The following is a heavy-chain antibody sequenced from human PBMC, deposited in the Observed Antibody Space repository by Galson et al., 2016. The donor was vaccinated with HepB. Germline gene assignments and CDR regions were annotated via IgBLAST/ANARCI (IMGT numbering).Heavy chain of an antibody. D-gene: IGHD2-2*01. CDR3: ARPLIGTRGAFDI. V-gene: IGHV4-4*07. CDR1: GGSIRSYY. CDR2: VYTSGNT. J-gene: IGHJ3*02. Sequence: ETLSLTCPVSGGSIRSYYWSWIRQPAGKGLEWIGRVYTSGNTNYNPSLKSRISMSVDTSKNQFSLKLYSVTAADTAVYYCARPLIGTRGAFDIWGQGTMVTVSS.